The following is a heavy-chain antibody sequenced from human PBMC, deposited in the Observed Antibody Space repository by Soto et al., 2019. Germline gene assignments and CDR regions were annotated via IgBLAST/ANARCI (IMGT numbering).Heavy chain of an antibody. CDR3: AKEVSLGSTVDLGY. CDR2: ISGSGGST. D-gene: IGHD7-27*01. CDR1: GFPFSIFA. J-gene: IGHJ4*02. V-gene: IGHV3-23*01. Sequence: GGSLRLSCAASGFPFSIFAMSWVRQSPGKGLEWVSTISGSGGSTYYADAVKGRFTTSRDNSMDTLFLQMKSLRVEDTAIYYCAKEVSLGSTVDLGYWGQGTLVTVSS.